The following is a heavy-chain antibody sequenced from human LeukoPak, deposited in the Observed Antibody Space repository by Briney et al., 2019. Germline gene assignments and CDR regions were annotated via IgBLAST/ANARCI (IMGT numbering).Heavy chain of an antibody. CDR3: ARDHSARPYDFWSGSNWFDP. V-gene: IGHV1-18*01. J-gene: IGHJ5*02. D-gene: IGHD3-3*01. CDR1: GYTFTSYG. Sequence: GASVKVSYKASGYTFTSYGISWVRQAPGQGLEWMGWISAYNGNTNYAQKLQGRVTMTTDTSTSTAYMELRSLRSDDTAVYYCARDHSARPYDFWSGSNWFDPWGQGTLVTVSS. CDR2: ISAYNGNT.